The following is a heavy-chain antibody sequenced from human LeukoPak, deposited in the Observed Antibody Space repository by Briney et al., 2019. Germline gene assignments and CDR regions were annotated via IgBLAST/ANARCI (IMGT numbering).Heavy chain of an antibody. J-gene: IGHJ4*02. D-gene: IGHD3-22*01. CDR3: AKKGYYDGSGYYMYYFDH. CDR2: ISGSGGTA. CDR1: GFTFSSYG. V-gene: IGHV3-23*01. Sequence: GGSLRLSCAASGFTFSSYGMGWVRQAPGEGLEWVSAISGSGGTAYYADSVKGRFTISRDNSKNTLYLQMNSLRAEDTAVYYCAKKGYYDGSGYYMYYFDHWGQGTLVTVSS.